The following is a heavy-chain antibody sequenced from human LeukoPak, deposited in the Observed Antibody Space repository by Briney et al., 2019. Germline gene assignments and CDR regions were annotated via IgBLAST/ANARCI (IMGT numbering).Heavy chain of an antibody. CDR2: IYYSGST. CDR1: GGSISSGGYY. V-gene: IGHV4-31*03. J-gene: IGHJ3*02. CDR3: ARDSTTYDSSGYNAFDI. D-gene: IGHD3-22*01. Sequence: SRTLSLTCTVSGGSISSGGYYWSWIRQHPRKGLEWIGYIYYSGSTYYNPSLKSRVTISVDTSKNQFSLKLSSVTAADTAVYYCARDSTTYDSSGYNAFDIWGQGTMVTVSS.